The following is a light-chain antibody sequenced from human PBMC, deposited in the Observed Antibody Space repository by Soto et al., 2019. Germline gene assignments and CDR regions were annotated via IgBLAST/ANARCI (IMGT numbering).Light chain of an antibody. J-gene: IGLJ1*01. CDR1: SSDVGGYNY. CDR3: SSYTSSSPYV. V-gene: IGLV2-14*01. CDR2: DVS. Sequence: QSVLTQPASVSGSPGQSITISCTGTSSDVGGYNYVSWYQQHPGKAPKLMIYDVSNRPSGVSNRFSGSKSGNTASLTISGLQAEDEDDYYCSSYTSSSPYVSGTGTKVTVL.